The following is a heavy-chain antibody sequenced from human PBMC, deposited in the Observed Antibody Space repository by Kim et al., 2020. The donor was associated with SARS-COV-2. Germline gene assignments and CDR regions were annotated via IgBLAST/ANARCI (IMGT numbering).Heavy chain of an antibody. V-gene: IGHV6-1*01. CDR2: TYYRSKWYN. D-gene: IGHD3-10*01. Sequence: SQTLSLTCANSGDRVSSNSAAWNWIRQSPSRGLEWLGRTYYRSKWYNDYAVSVKSRTTINPDTSKNQFSLQLNSVTPEVTAVYYCARRGGGGSGIGFDYWGQGTLVTVSS. CDR3: ARRGGGGSGIGFDY. CDR1: GDRVSSNSAA. J-gene: IGHJ4*02.